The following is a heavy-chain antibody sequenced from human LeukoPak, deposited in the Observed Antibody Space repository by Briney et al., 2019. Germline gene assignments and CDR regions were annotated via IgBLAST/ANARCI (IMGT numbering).Heavy chain of an antibody. Sequence: QPGGSLRVSCAASGFTFSTYAMSWVRQAPGKGLEYVSSISGNGAGTFYADSVKGRFTISRDNSKNTLFLQMHSLRAEDSAVYYCAKRRYPYGPFDYWGQGTLVTVSS. J-gene: IGHJ4*02. D-gene: IGHD5-18*01. CDR3: AKRRYPYGPFDY. CDR1: GFTFSTYA. CDR2: ISGNGAGT. V-gene: IGHV3-23*01.